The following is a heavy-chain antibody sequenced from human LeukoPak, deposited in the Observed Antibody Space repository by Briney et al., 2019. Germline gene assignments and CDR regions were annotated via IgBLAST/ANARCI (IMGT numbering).Heavy chain of an antibody. J-gene: IGHJ4*02. CDR3: AKEVRPYYFDY. V-gene: IGHV3-23*01. D-gene: IGHD3-10*01. CDR2: ISGAGGST. CDR1: GFTFSSYA. Sequence: PGGSLRLSCAASGFTFSSYATSWVRQAPGKGLEWVSTISGAGGSTHYADSVKGRFTMSRDNSKNTLYLQMNSLRAEDTAVYYCAKEVRPYYFDYWGQGTLVTVSS.